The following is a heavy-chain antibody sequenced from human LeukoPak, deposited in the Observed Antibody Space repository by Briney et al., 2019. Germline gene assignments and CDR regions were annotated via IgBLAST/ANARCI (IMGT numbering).Heavy chain of an antibody. Sequence: GASVKVSCKASGYTFTSYDINWVRQAPGQGLEWMGWINPKSGGANYAQKFQGRVTMTWDTSISTAYMELSRLRSDDTAVYYCAREYILTAYYGDYWGQGTLVTVSS. J-gene: IGHJ4*02. CDR2: INPKSGGA. CDR3: AREYILTAYYGDY. V-gene: IGHV1-2*02. CDR1: GYTFTSYD. D-gene: IGHD3-9*01.